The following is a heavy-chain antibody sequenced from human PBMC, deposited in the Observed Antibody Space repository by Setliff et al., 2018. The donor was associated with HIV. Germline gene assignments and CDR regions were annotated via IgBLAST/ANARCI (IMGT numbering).Heavy chain of an antibody. V-gene: IGHV4-59*08. J-gene: IGHJ4*02. D-gene: IGHD4-17*01. Sequence: SETLSLTCTVSGGSINIFFWSWIRQPPGKGLEWIGYIYSDDGGTRYNPSLNSRAIISLDRSKSHFSLTLNSVTAADMAVYYCARHVTVTYSHFDHWGQGALVTVSS. CDR1: GGSINIFF. CDR2: IYSDDGGT. CDR3: ARHVTVTYSHFDH.